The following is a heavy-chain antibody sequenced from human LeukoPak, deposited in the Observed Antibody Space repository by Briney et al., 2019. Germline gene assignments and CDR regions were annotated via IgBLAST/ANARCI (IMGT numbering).Heavy chain of an antibody. J-gene: IGHJ4*02. CDR1: GGTFSSYA. CDR2: IIPILGIA. D-gene: IGHD3-22*01. CDR3: ARVRRYGYDSSGYYPYFDY. V-gene: IGHV1-69*04. Sequence: GASVKVSCKASGGTFSSYAISWVRQAPGQGLEWMGRIIPILGIANYAQKFQGRVTITADKSTSTAYMELSSLRSEDTAVYYCARVRRYGYDSSGYYPYFDYWGQGTLVTVSS.